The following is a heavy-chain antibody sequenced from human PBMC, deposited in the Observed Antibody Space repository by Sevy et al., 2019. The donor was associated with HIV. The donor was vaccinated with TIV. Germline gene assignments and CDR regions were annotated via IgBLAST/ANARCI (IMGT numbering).Heavy chain of an antibody. V-gene: IGHV3-74*01. CDR1: GLTFSRYW. CDR2: VNTDGSVT. Sequence: GGSLRLSCTSPGLTFSRYWMHWIRQVPGKGLVWVSDVNTDGSVTHYADSVRGRFTISRDNVRNTVYLQMNTLRVEDTAIYYCARALGNSGGLWGQRTLVTVSS. D-gene: IGHD3-10*01. CDR3: ARALGNSGGL. J-gene: IGHJ4*02.